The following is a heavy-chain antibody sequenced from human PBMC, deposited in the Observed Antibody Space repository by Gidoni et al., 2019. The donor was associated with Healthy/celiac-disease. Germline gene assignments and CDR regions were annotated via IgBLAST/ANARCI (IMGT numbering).Heavy chain of an antibody. J-gene: IGHJ4*02. D-gene: IGHD2-2*01. CDR3: ARDGRSIDIVVVPAATFDY. V-gene: IGHV1-18*01. CDR1: GYTFTSYG. Sequence: QVQLVQSGAEVKKPGASVKVSCKASGYTFTSYGISWVRQAPGQGLEWMGWISAYNGNTNYAQKLQGRVTMTTDTSTSTAYMELRSLRSDDTAVYYCARDGRSIDIVVVPAATFDYWGQGTLVTVSS. CDR2: ISAYNGNT.